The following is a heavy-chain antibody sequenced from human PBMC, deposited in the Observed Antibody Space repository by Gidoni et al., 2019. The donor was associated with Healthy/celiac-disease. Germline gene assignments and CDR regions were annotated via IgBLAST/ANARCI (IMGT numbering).Heavy chain of an antibody. CDR2: ISSSSSYI. D-gene: IGHD2-2*01. CDR1: GFTFSSYS. CDR3: ARDREHCSSTSCYFPDAFDI. J-gene: IGHJ3*02. V-gene: IGHV3-21*01. Sequence: EVQLVESGGGLVKPGGSLRLSCDASGFTFSSYSLNWVRQGPGKGLEWVSSISSSSSYIYYADSVKGRFTISRDNAKNSLYLQMNSLRAEDTAVYYCARDREHCSSTSCYFPDAFDIWGQGTMVTVSS.